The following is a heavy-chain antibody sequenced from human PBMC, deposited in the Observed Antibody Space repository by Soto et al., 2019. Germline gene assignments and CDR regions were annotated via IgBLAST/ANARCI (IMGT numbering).Heavy chain of an antibody. D-gene: IGHD3-16*01. CDR1: GGTFSSYT. CDR3: ARFRGSYGMGV. CDR2: IIPILGIA. J-gene: IGHJ6*02. V-gene: IGHV1-69*02. Sequence: QVQLVQSGAEVKKPGSSVKVSCKASGGTFSSYTISWVRQAPGQGLEWMGRIIPILGIANYAQQFQGRVTITADKSTSTAYMELSSLRSEDTAVYYCARFRGSYGMGVWGQGTTVNVSS.